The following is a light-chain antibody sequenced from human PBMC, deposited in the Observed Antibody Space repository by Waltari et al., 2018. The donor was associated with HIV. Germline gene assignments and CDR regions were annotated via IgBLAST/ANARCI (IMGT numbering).Light chain of an antibody. CDR2: WAS. V-gene: IGKV4-1*01. CDR1: RNIFYRSFNRNY. CDR3: QQYFSTPWT. J-gene: IGKJ1*01. Sequence: DIVMTQSPDSLAVSLGGRATIHCKSSRNIFYRSFNRNYLSWYQQKPGQPPKLVIYWASTRESGVPDRFSGSGSETNFTLTISSLQAEDAAVYYCQQYFSTPWTFGQGTTVEVK.